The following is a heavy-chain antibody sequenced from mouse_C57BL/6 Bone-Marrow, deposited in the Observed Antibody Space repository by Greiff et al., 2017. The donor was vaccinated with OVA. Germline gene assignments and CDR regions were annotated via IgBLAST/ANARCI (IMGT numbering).Heavy chain of an antibody. J-gene: IGHJ4*01. CDR3: ARVWLLQGYYYAMGY. CDR1: GYTFTSYW. CDR2: IHPNSGST. Sequence: QVQLQQPGAELVKPGASVKLSCKASGYTFTSYWMHWVKQRPGQGLEWIGMIHPNSGSTNYNEKFKSKATLNGGKSSSTAYMQLSYLASEDSAVYYCARVWLLQGYYYAMGYWGHGASVSVS. D-gene: IGHD2-3*01. V-gene: IGHV1-64*01.